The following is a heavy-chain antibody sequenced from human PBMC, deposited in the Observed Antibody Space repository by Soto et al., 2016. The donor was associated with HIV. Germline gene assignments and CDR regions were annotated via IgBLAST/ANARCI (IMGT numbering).Heavy chain of an antibody. Sequence: EVQLVESGGGVVQPGGSLRLSCAASGFTFDDYAMHWVRQAPGKGLEWVSLISGDGGSTYYADSVKGRFTISRDNSKNSLYLQMNSLGAEDTALYYCARDTAYCGGDCYAFDYWGQGTLVTVSS. CDR3: ARDTAYCGGDCYAFDY. V-gene: IGHV3-43*02. CDR1: GFTFDDYA. D-gene: IGHD2-21*01. J-gene: IGHJ4*02. CDR2: ISGDGGST.